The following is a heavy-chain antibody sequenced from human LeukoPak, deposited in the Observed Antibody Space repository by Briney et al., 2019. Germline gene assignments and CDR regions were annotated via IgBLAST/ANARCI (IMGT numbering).Heavy chain of an antibody. CDR3: AREHLGSSWYPNDAFDI. V-gene: IGHV3-7*01. CDR1: GFTFSGFW. CDR2: INSDGSEG. D-gene: IGHD6-13*01. J-gene: IGHJ3*02. Sequence: PGGSLRLSCAVSGFTFSGFWMSWSRQAPGKGLEWVASINSDGSEGYYADVVKGRFTISRDNSKNTLYLQMNSLRAEDTAVYYCAREHLGSSWYPNDAFDIWGQGTMVTVSS.